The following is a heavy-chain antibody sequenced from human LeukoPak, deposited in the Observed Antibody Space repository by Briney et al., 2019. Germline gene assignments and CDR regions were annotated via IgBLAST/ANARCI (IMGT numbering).Heavy chain of an antibody. Sequence: PGGSLKLSCAASGFTFSDCAMHWVREAPGKGLQYVAGISRQGGSTYYSSSVKGRFIVSRDNSKNTLDLQMGSLRAEDMAVYYCARDLRDYYDSSGYYTFPDYWGQGTLGTVSS. CDR3: ARDLRDYYDSSGYYTFPDY. D-gene: IGHD3-22*01. V-gene: IGHV3-64*01. J-gene: IGHJ4*02. CDR1: GFTFSDCA. CDR2: ISRQGGST.